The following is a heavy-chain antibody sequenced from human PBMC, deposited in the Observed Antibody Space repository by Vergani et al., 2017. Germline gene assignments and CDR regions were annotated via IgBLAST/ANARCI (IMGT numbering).Heavy chain of an antibody. CDR3: ARHMDLRCLEWLLPLFDY. CDR1: GGSLSISSYY. CDR2: MYYSGST. V-gene: IGHV4-39*01. J-gene: IGHJ4*02. D-gene: IGHD3-3*01. Sequence: QLQLQESGPGLVKPSETLSLTCTVSGGSLSISSYYWGWIRQPPGRGLEWIGSMYYSGSTYYNPSLKSRVTISVDTSKNQLSLKLSSVTAADTAVYYCARHMDLRCLEWLLPLFDYWGQGTLVTVSS.